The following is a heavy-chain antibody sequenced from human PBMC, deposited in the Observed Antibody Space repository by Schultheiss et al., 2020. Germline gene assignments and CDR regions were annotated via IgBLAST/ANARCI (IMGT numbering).Heavy chain of an antibody. J-gene: IGHJ6*03. D-gene: IGHD2-15*01. CDR3: ARGRYCSGGSCYPFYYYYYMDV. CDR2: IYTSGST. CDR1: GGSISSGGYY. Sequence: SETLSLTCTVSGGSISSGGYYWSWIQQPAGKGLEWIGRIYTSGSTNYNQSLKSRVTISVDTSKNQFSLKLSSVTAADTAVYYCARGRYCSGGSCYPFYYYYYMDVWGKGTTVTVSS. V-gene: IGHV4-61*02.